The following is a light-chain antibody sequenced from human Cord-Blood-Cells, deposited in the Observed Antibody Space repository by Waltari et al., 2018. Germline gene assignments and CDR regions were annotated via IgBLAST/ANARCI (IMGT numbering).Light chain of an antibody. CDR1: QSVSSN. J-gene: IGKJ2*03. CDR3: QQYNNWRSYS. V-gene: IGKV3-15*01. CDR2: GAS. Sequence: EIVMTQSPATLSVSPGESATLSCRASQSVSSNLAWYQQKPGQAPRLLIYGASTRATGIPARFSGSGSGTEFTLTISSLQSEDFAVYYCQQYNNWRSYSFGQGTKLEIK.